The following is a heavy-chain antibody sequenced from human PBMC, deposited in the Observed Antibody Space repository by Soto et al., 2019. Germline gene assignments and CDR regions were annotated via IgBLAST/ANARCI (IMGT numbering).Heavy chain of an antibody. D-gene: IGHD3-22*01. J-gene: IGHJ5*02. CDR3: ARELRITMIVVAERRWFDP. CDR1: GFTFSSYA. V-gene: IGHV3-30-3*01. Sequence: SLRLSCAASGFTFSSYAMHWVRQAPGKGLEWVAVISYDGSNKYYADSVKGRFTISRDNSKNTLYLQMNSLRAEDTAVYYCARELRITMIVVAERRWFDPWGQGTLVTVSS. CDR2: ISYDGSNK.